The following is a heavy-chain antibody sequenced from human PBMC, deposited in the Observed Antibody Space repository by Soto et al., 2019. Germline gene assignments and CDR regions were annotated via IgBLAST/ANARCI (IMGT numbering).Heavy chain of an antibody. CDR2: ISGSGGST. V-gene: IGHV3-23*01. J-gene: IGHJ6*03. Sequence: GGSLRLSCAASGFTFSSYAMSWVRQAPGKGLEWVSAISGSGGSTYYADSVKGRFTISRDNSKNTLYLQMNSLRAEDTAVYYCAKDRPLGSIYYYYYYMDVWGKGTTVTVSS. CDR3: AKDRPLGSIYYYYYYMDV. CDR1: GFTFSSYA.